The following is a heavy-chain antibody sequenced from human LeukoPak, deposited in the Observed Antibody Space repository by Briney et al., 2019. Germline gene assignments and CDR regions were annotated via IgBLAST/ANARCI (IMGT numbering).Heavy chain of an antibody. V-gene: IGHV4-34*01. CDR1: GVSVSGYY. CDR2: ISHSGST. J-gene: IGHJ3*02. Sequence: SETLSLTCAVSGVSVSGYYWSWLRQPPGKGPEWIGKISHSGSTNYNPSLKSRVTISVDTSTNQFSLNLSSVTAADTAVYYCARSANAFDIWGQGTMVSVSS. CDR3: ARSANAFDI.